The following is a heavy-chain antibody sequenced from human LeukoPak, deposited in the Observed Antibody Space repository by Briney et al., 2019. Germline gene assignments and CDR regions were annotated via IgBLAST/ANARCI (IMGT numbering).Heavy chain of an antibody. J-gene: IGHJ4*02. D-gene: IGHD3-9*01. CDR1: GGTFSSYA. Sequence: ASVKVSCKASGGTFSSYAISWVRQAPGQGLEWMGRIIPILGIANYAQKFQGRVTITADKSTSTAYMELSSLRSEDTAVYYCAREKVLRYFDWLSSQPFDYWGQGTLVTVSS. CDR3: AREKVLRYFDWLSSQPFDY. CDR2: IIPILGIA. V-gene: IGHV1-69*04.